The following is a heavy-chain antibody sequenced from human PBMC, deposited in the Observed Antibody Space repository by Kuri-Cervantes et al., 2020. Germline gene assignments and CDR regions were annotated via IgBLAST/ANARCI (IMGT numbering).Heavy chain of an antibody. Sequence: GESLKISCAASGFTFSSYSMNWVRQAPGKGLEWVSYISSSSSTIYYADSAKGRFTISRDNAKNSLYLQMNSLRAEDTALYYCAKGGTYYGSGSYYPPSPHFDYWGQGTLVTVSS. J-gene: IGHJ4*02. D-gene: IGHD3-10*01. CDR3: AKGGTYYGSGSYYPPSPHFDY. CDR1: GFTFSSYS. CDR2: ISSSSSTI. V-gene: IGHV3-48*01.